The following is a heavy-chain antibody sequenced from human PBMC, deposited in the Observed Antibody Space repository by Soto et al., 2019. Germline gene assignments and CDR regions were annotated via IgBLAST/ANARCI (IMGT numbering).Heavy chain of an antibody. V-gene: IGHV1-18*01. Sequence: QVQLVQSGAEVKKPGASVKVSCKASGYTFTSYGISWVRQAPGQGLEWMGWISAYNGNTNYAQKLQGRVTMTTDTPTSTAYMELRSLRSDDTAVYYCARSAEQWLVDDYYGMDVWGQGTTVTVSS. D-gene: IGHD6-19*01. CDR1: GYTFTSYG. J-gene: IGHJ6*02. CDR3: ARSAEQWLVDDYYGMDV. CDR2: ISAYNGNT.